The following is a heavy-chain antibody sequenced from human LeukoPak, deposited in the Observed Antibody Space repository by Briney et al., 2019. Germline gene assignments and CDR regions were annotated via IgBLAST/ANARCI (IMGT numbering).Heavy chain of an antibody. CDR1: GFTFTNSA. D-gene: IGHD3-16*01. CDR2: IVVGSSNT. V-gene: IGHV1-58*01. J-gene: IGHJ3*02. CDR3: AARPGGYASFDI. Sequence: SVKVSCKTSGFTFTNSAVQWARQARGQRLEWIGWIVVGSSNTDYTQKFQERVTITRDMFTGTAYMELSSLRSEDTAVYYCAARPGGYASFDIWGQGTMVTVSS.